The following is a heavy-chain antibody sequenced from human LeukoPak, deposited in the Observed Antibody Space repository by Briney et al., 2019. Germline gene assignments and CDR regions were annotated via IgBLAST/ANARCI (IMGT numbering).Heavy chain of an antibody. CDR1: GFTFSSYT. CDR2: ISYDGSNK. D-gene: IGHD6-19*01. V-gene: IGHV3-30*18. J-gene: IGHJ4*02. Sequence: GGSLRLSCAASGFTFSSYTMNWVRQAPGKGLEWVAVISYDGSNKYYADSVKGRLTISRDNSKNTLYLQMNSLRAEDTAVYYCAKVGGGVAGHFDYWGQGTLVTVSS. CDR3: AKVGGGVAGHFDY.